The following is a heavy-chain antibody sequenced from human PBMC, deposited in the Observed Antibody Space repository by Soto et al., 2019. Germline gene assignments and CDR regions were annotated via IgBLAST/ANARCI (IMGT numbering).Heavy chain of an antibody. D-gene: IGHD1-26*01. Sequence: QVQLVQSGAEVKKPGASVTVSCQASGFTFNTYVITWVRQAPGQGLEWLGWISVYHGNTNYAPNVQGRVNMTTDTSTSTAYMELRSMRSDDTAVYYCARGGSGSYRMFDYWGQGTLVTVSS. CDR1: GFTFNTYV. V-gene: IGHV1-18*01. CDR3: ARGGSGSYRMFDY. J-gene: IGHJ4*02. CDR2: ISVYHGNT.